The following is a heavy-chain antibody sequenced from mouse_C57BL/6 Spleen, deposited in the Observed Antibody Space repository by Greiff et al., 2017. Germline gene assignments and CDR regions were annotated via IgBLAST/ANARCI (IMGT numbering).Heavy chain of an antibody. CDR3: AKVVLGLYYFGY. CDR1: GYSITSGYY. J-gene: IGHJ2*01. Sequence: EVQLQQSGPGLVKPSQSLSLTCSVTGYSITSGYYWNWIRQFPGNKLEWMGYISYDGSNNYNPSLKNRISITRDTSKNQFFLKLNSVTTEDTATYYCAKVVLGLYYFGYWGQDTTLTVSS. D-gene: IGHD4-1*01. V-gene: IGHV3-6*01. CDR2: ISYDGSN.